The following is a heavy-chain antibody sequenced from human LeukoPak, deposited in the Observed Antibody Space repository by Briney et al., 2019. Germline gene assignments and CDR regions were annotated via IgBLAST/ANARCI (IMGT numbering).Heavy chain of an antibody. V-gene: IGHV1-2*02. Sequence: ASVKVSCKASGYTFTGYYMHWVRQAPGQGLEWMGWINPNSGGTNYAQKFQGRVTMTRDTSISTVYMELGRLRSDDTAVYYCARDKFIAGRQQAFDIWGQGTMVTVSS. CDR1: GYTFTGYY. CDR3: ARDKFIAGRQQAFDI. D-gene: IGHD6-6*01. CDR2: INPNSGGT. J-gene: IGHJ3*02.